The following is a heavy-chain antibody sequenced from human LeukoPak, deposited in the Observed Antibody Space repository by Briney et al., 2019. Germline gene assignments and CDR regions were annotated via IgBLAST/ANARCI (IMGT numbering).Heavy chain of an antibody. CDR1: GGSISSGGYS. V-gene: IGHV4-30-2*01. CDR3: ARGSTSLDFDY. Sequence: PSETLSLTCAVSGGSISSGGYSWSWTRQPPGKGLEWIGYIYHSGSTYYNPSLKSRVTISVDRSKNQFSLKLSSVTAADTAVYYCARGSTSLDFDYWGQGTLVTVSS. J-gene: IGHJ4*02. CDR2: IYHSGST. D-gene: IGHD2-2*01.